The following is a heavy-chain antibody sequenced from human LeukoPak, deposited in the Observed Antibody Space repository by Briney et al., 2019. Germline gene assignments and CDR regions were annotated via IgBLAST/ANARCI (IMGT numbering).Heavy chain of an antibody. CDR1: GFSFSSYA. CDR3: ARDRSGLLDY. Sequence: GGSLRLSCAASGFSFSSYAMHWVRQAPGKGLEWVAVISFDGSNKYYADSVKGRFTISRDNSKNTLYLQMNSLRAEDTAVYYCARDRSGLLDYWGQGTLVTVSS. CDR2: ISFDGSNK. V-gene: IGHV3-30-3*01. J-gene: IGHJ4*02. D-gene: IGHD6-25*01.